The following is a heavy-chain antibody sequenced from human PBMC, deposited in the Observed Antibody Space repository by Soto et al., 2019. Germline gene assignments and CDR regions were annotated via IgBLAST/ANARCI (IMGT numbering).Heavy chain of an antibody. CDR1: GDTFSNQA. Sequence: QVHLVQSGTEVKKPGSSVKVSCETSGDTFSNQAISWVRQAPGQGLEWMGGIIPLFDSASYAQRSHDRVTITADKFTNTVYMELRSLTSEDTAVYYCAASTFQSGVSGYFHLDHWGQGTLVTVSS. D-gene: IGHD3-3*01. CDR2: IIPLFDSA. CDR3: AASTFQSGVSGYFHLDH. V-gene: IGHV1-69*06. J-gene: IGHJ4*02.